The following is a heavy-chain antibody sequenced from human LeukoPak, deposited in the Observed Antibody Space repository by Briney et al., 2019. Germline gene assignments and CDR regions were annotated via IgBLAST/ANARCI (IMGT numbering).Heavy chain of an antibody. CDR3: VRDQGRFDS. V-gene: IGHV4-4*07. J-gene: IGHJ5*01. CDR1: GGSISGHN. CDR2: IYSSGST. Sequence: PSETLSLICTVSGGSISGHNWSWIRQPAGKGLEWIGRIYSSGSTNYQPSLKSRVTMSVDKSKNQFSLRVTSVTAADTAVYFCVRDQGRFDSWGQGALVLVSS.